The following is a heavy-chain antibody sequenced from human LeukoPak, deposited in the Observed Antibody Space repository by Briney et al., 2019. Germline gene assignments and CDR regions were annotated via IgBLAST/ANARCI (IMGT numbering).Heavy chain of an antibody. CDR2: IYTYNGNA. CDR3: ARASSPVAGMGRF. V-gene: IGHV1-18*01. D-gene: IGHD6-19*01. CDR1: GYTFTAYG. Sequence: ASVKVSCKASGYTFTAYGFSWVRQAPGQGLEWMGWIYTYNGNANYAQTFQGRVTLTSDTSTTTVYMELRNLTSDDTAVYYCARASSPVAGMGRFWGQGSLVTVSS. J-gene: IGHJ1*01.